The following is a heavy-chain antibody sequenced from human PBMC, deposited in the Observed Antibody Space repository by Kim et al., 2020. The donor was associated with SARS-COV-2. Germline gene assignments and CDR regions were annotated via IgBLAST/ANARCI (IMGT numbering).Heavy chain of an antibody. V-gene: IGHV7-4-1*02. CDR1: GYTFTSYA. CDR3: AISRVVVVAATLGGPGGNYYGMDV. D-gene: IGHD2-15*01. J-gene: IGHJ6*02. CDR2: INTNTGNP. Sequence: ASVKVSCKASGYTFTSYAMNWVRQAPGQGLEWMGWINTNTGNPTYAQGFTGRFVFSLDTSVSTAYLQISSLKAEDTAVYYCAISRVVVVAATLGGPGGNYYGMDVWGQGTTVTVSS.